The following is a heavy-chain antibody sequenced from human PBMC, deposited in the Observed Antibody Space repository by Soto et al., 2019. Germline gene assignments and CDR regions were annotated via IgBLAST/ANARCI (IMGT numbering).Heavy chain of an antibody. V-gene: IGHV1-2*02. CDR1: GYTFTGYY. J-gene: IGHJ4*02. Sequence: ASVKVPCEDSGYTFTGYYIHLVRHAPGQGLDRMGWINPNSGDTNYAQKFQGRVTITRDTSISTAYMELSRLRSDDTAVYYCARDPAPTDCSGGSCYSRGFDYWGQGTLVTVSS. CDR2: INPNSGDT. CDR3: ARDPAPTDCSGGSCYSRGFDY. D-gene: IGHD2-15*01.